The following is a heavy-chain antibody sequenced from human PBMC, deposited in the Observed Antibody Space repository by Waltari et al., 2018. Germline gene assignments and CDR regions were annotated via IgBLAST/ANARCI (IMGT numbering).Heavy chain of an antibody. CDR2: INPSGGST. CDR1: EYTFTSSY. Sequence: QVQLVQSGAEVKKPGASVKLSCKPSEYTFTSSYVHWVRQAPGQGLEWMGIINPSGGSTIYAQKFQGRVTMTRDTSTSTVYMELSSLRSEDTAVYYCASDTGALWMDVWGQGTTVTVSS. J-gene: IGHJ6*02. CDR3: ASDTGALWMDV. V-gene: IGHV1-46*01. D-gene: IGHD2-21*01.